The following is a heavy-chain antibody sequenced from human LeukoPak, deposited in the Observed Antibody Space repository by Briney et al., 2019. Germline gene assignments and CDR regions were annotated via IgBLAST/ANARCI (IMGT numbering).Heavy chain of an antibody. J-gene: IGHJ4*02. D-gene: IGHD1-14*01. CDR2: IFHSGST. CDR1: DYSISSGYY. V-gene: IGHV4-38-2*02. CDR3: ARDRLSGPHYDY. Sequence: PSETLSLTCTVSDYSISSGYYWGWIRQPPGKGLEWIGTIFHSGSTYSNPSVKSRVTISVDTSKNQFSLKLRSVTAADTAMYYCARDRLSGPHYDYWGQGTLVTVSS.